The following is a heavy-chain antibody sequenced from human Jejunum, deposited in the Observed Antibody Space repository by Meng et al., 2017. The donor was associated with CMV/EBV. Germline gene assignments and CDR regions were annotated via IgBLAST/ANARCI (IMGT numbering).Heavy chain of an antibody. J-gene: IGHJ4*02. Sequence: VQLVPCGAEVKNTGSSVKVACKPSGGSFSNHTFSWVRQAPGQGLEWMGGLIAVFDKTKAAPRFQDRVTFTADESTSTAYMELSSLTFDDTAVCFCARGRRNEPLFDYWGQGTLVTVSS. D-gene: IGHD1-14*01. CDR1: GGSFSNHT. V-gene: IGHV1-69*13. CDR3: ARGRRNEPLFDY. CDR2: LIAVFDKT.